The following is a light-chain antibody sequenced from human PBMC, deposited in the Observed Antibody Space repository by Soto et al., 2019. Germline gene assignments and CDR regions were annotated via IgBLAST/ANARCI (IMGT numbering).Light chain of an antibody. Sequence: QSVLTQPRSVSGSPGQSVTISCTGTSSGVGGYNYVSWYQQHPGKAPKLMIYDVSKRPSGVPDRFSGSKSGNTASLTISGLQAEDEADYYCCSYAGSYTHVVFGGGTKLTVL. CDR3: CSYAGSYTHVV. CDR1: SSGVGGYNY. V-gene: IGLV2-11*01. J-gene: IGLJ2*01. CDR2: DVS.